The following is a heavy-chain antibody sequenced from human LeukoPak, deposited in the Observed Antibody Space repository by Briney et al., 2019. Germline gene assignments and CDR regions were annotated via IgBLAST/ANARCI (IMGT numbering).Heavy chain of an antibody. CDR3: ARVGVGATIGGFDAFDI. J-gene: IGHJ3*02. Sequence: ASVKVSCKASGYTFTSYGISWVRQAPGQGLEWMGWISAYNGNTNYAQKLQGRVTMTTDTSTSTAYMELRSLRSEDTAVYYCARVGVGATIGGFDAFDIWGQGTMVTVSS. CDR2: ISAYNGNT. D-gene: IGHD1-26*01. CDR1: GYTFTSYG. V-gene: IGHV1-18*01.